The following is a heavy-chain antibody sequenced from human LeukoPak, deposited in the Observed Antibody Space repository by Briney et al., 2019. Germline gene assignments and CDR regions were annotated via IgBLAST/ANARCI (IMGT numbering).Heavy chain of an antibody. CDR3: TTDPLELPEFDY. V-gene: IGHV3-15*01. D-gene: IGHD1-7*01. J-gene: IGHJ4*02. CDR1: GFTFSNAW. Sequence: GGSLRLSCAASGFTFSNAWMSWVRQAPGKGLEWVGRIKSKTDGGTTDYAAPVKGRFTISRDDSKSTLYLQMNSLKTEDTAVYYCTTDPLELPEFDYWGQGTLVTVSS. CDR2: IKSKTDGGTT.